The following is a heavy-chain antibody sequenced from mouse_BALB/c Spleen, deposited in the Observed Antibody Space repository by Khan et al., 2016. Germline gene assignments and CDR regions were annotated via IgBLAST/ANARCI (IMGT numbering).Heavy chain of an antibody. CDR1: GFDFSRYW. CDR2: INPDSSTI. D-gene: IGHD1-2*01. V-gene: IGHV4-1*02. Sequence: EVKLLESGGGLVQPGGSLKLSCAASGFDFSRYWMSWVRQAPGKGLEWIGEINPDSSTINYTPSLKDKFITSRDNAKNTLYLQMSKVRSEDTALYYCARLHYYGYMNYWGQGTTLTVSS. CDR3: ARLHYYGYMNY. J-gene: IGHJ2*01.